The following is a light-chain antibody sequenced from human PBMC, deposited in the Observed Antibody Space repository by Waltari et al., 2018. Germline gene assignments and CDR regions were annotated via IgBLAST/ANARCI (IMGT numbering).Light chain of an antibody. J-gene: IGLJ2*01. V-gene: IGLV2-23*03. CDR1: SSDVGRYNL. CDR2: EGS. CDR3: CSYAGSSTFV. Sequence: QSALTQPASVSGSPGQSITISCTGTSSDVGRYNLLSWYQQHPGKAPKLMIYEGSKRPSGVSNRFSGSKSGNTVSLTISGLQAEDEADYYCCSYAGSSTFVFGGGTKLTVL.